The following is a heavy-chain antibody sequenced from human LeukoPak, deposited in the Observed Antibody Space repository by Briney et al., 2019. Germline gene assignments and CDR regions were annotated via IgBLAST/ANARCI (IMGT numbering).Heavy chain of an antibody. Sequence: HTGGSLRLSCAASGFTFSSYSMNWVRQAPGKGLEWVSYISSSSTIYYADSVKGRFTISRDNAKNSLYLQMNSLRAEDTALYYCAKDQTYGIGGATLDYWGQGTLVTVSS. CDR3: AKDQTYGIGGATLDY. CDR2: ISSSSTI. CDR1: GFTFSSYS. J-gene: IGHJ4*02. V-gene: IGHV3-48*04. D-gene: IGHD1-26*01.